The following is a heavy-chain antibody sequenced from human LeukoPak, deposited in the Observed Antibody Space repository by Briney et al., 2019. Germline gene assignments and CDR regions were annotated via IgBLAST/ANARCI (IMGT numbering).Heavy chain of an antibody. Sequence: PSETLSLTCTVSGNSVRSSSYYWGWIRQSPEEGLEWIGSIYYSGSTYYSASFKSRVSISVDTSQNQFSLKLRSVTAADRAVYYCASRYYYDTRGYFLHWGQGTLVAVSS. CDR3: ASRYYYDTRGYFLH. J-gene: IGHJ1*01. D-gene: IGHD3-22*01. CDR2: IYYSGST. V-gene: IGHV4-39*01. CDR1: GNSVRSSSYY.